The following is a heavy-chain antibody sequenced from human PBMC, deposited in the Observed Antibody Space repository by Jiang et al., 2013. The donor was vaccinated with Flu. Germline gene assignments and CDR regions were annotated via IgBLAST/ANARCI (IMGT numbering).Heavy chain of an antibody. D-gene: IGHD6-13*01. Sequence: YWSWIRQPPGKGLEWIGYIHHSGNTYYNPSLKSRVTISVDTSKNQFSLKLNSVTAPDTAVYHCAREAPTAAGSIDVFDIWGQGTMVTVSS. CDR3: AREAPTAAGSIDVFDI. J-gene: IGHJ3*02. CDR2: IHHSGNT. V-gene: IGHV4-30-4*01. CDR1: Y.